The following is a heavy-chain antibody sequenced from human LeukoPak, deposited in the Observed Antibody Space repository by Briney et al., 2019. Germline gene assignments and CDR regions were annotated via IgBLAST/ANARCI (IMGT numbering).Heavy chain of an antibody. CDR2: IKQGGSEK. J-gene: IGHJ6*02. D-gene: IGHD6-13*01. Sequence: GGSLRLSCAASGFTFSSYWMSWVRQAPGKGLEWVANIKQGGSEKYYVDSVKGRFTISRDNAKNSLYLQMNSLRAEDTAVYYCARASSSWYKYYYYYYGMDVWGQGTTVTVSS. CDR1: GFTFSSYW. CDR3: ARASSSWYKYYYYYYGMDV. V-gene: IGHV3-7*01.